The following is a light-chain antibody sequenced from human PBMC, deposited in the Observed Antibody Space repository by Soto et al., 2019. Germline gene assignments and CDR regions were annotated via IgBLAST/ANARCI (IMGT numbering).Light chain of an antibody. CDR1: QSVLYSSNNKNY. CDR2: WAS. J-gene: IGKJ4*01. CDR3: QQYYSTPLT. Sequence: DIVMPQSPDALAVSLRERATIHCNSGQSVLYSSNNKNYLAWYKRKPGQPPRLLGYWASTRESGVPDRFSGSGSGTVFALTISSLKAEDVAVYYCQQYYSTPLTFGGGTKVDIK. V-gene: IGKV4-1*01.